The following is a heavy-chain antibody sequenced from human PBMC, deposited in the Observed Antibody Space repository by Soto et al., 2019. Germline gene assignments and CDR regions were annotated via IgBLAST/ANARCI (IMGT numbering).Heavy chain of an antibody. Sequence: GGSLRLSCAASGFTFSSYAMSWVRQAPGKGLEWVSAISGSGGSTYYADSVKGRFTISRDNSKNTLYLQMSSLRAEDTAVYYCAKDRRGYSSSWYGDAFDIWAKGQWSPSPQ. V-gene: IGHV3-23*01. D-gene: IGHD6-13*01. CDR3: AKDRRGYSSSWYGDAFDI. J-gene: IGHJ3*02. CDR2: ISGSGGST. CDR1: GFTFSSYA.